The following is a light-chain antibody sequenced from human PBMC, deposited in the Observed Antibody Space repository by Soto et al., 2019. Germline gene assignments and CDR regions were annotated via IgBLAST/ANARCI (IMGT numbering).Light chain of an antibody. J-gene: IGLJ7*02. CDR1: DSDIGTYSY. CDR3: SSYAGSNNLV. V-gene: IGLV2-8*01. CDR2: EVT. Sequence: QSALTQPPSASGSPGQSVTISCTGSDSDIGTYSYVSWYQQHPGKGPKLILYEVTKRPSGVPDRFSGSKSGNTASLTVSGLQAEDEAHYYCSSYAGSNNLVFGGGTQLTAL.